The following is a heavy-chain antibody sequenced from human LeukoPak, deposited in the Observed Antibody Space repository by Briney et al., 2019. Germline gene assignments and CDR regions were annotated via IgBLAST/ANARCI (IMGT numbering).Heavy chain of an antibody. CDR2: IYSGGST. Sequence: PGGSLRLSCAASGFTVSSNYLRWFRHVPGKGLDWSSVIYSGGSTYYADCVKCVFTISRKNFKNPLYLQMKSLRSEDKAGYYCAVYDFRSGSYFDYWGQGTRVIVSS. D-gene: IGHD3-3*01. CDR3: AVYDFRSGSYFDY. J-gene: IGHJ4*02. V-gene: IGHV3-53*01. CDR1: GFTVSSNY.